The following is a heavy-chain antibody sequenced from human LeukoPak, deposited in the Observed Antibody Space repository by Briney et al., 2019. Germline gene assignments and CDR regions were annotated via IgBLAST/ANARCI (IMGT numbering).Heavy chain of an antibody. V-gene: IGHV3-48*01. CDR2: ISSSSSII. D-gene: IGHD3-22*01. CDR1: GFTFSSYR. J-gene: IGHJ4*02. CDR3: AREGDSSGYYHDY. Sequence: GGSLRLSCAASGFTFSSYRMNWVRQAAGKGLEWISYISSSSSIIYYADSVKGRFTISRDNAQSSMYLQMNSLRAEDTAVYYCAREGDSSGYYHDYWGQGTLVTVSS.